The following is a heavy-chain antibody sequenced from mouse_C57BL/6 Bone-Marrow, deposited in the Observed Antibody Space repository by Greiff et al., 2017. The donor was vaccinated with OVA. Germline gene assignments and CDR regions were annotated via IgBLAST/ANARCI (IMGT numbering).Heavy chain of an antibody. D-gene: IGHD2-1*01. CDR1: GFNIKDDY. J-gene: IGHJ2*01. CDR3: TLYYGNYFDY. CDR2: IDPENGDT. V-gene: IGHV14-4*01. Sequence: EVQLKESGAELVRPGASVKLSCTASGFNIKDDYMHWVKQRPEQGLEWIGWIDPENGDTEYASKFQGKATITADTSSNTAYLQLSSLTSEDTAVYYCTLYYGNYFDYWGQGTTLTVSS.